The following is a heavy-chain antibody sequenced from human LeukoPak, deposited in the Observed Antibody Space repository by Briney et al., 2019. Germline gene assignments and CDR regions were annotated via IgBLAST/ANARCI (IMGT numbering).Heavy chain of an antibody. V-gene: IGHV3-48*02. Sequence: GVSLRLSCAASGFTFSSYSMNWVRQAPGKGLEWVSYISSSSSTIYYADSVKGRFTISRDNAKNSLYLQMNSLRDEDTAVYYCARQISGLWFGVFDYWGQGTLVTVSS. CDR1: GFTFSSYS. J-gene: IGHJ4*02. D-gene: IGHD3-10*01. CDR3: ARQISGLWFGVFDY. CDR2: ISSSSSTI.